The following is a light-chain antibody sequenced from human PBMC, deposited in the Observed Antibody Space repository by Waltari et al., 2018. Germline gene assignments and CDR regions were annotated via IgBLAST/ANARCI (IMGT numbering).Light chain of an antibody. CDR1: QGIGRW. V-gene: IGKV1-5*01. CDR3: LQYNSYLST. J-gene: IGKJ2*01. CDR2: DAF. Sequence: IQMTQSPSPLSPSVGDRVTITCRASQGIGRWVAWYQQKPGRAPKLLIYDAFNLESGVPSRFSGSGSETEFTLTISSLQPDDFASYYCLQYNSYLSTFGQGTSLEI.